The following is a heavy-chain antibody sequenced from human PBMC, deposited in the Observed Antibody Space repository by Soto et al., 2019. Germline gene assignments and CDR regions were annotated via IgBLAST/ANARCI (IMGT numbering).Heavy chain of an antibody. J-gene: IGHJ6*03. Sequence: EVRLVESGGGLVKPGGSLRLSCAASGFTFSAFSMNWVRQAPGKGLEWLSSINEDTTYIYYGDSFRGRYTISRDNAKDSLYLQIYSLRAEDTAVYYCVRDFGRYFRSGYMDVWGDGATVIVS. D-gene: IGHD3-9*01. V-gene: IGHV3-21*02. CDR3: VRDFGRYFRSGYMDV. CDR2: INEDTTYI. CDR1: GFTFSAFS.